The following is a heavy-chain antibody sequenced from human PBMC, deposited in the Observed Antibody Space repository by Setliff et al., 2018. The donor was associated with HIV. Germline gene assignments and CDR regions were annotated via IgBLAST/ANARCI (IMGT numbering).Heavy chain of an antibody. CDR3: ARDHAGVQVVPAAMKGGFDY. D-gene: IGHD2-2*01. CDR2: IIPILGIA. J-gene: IGHJ4*02. Sequence: SVKVSCKASGGTFSSYANSWVRQAPGQGLERMGGIIPILGIANYAQKFQGRVTITADKSTSTADMELSSLRSEDTAVYYCARDHAGVQVVPAAMKGGFDYWGQGTLVTVSS. CDR1: GGTFSSYA. V-gene: IGHV1-69*10.